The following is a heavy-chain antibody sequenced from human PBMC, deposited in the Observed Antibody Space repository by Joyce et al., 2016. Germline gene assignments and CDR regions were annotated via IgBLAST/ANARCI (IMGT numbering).Heavy chain of an antibody. V-gene: IGHV3-21*01. Sequence: EVQLVESGGGLVKPGGSLRLSCAASGFAFSTYTMSWVRQAPGKGLGWVSSISDNSRFIYYADSRKGRFTISRDNAKNSLYLQMNSLRAEDTAVYYCGRVDPTEQPIDYWGQGTLVTVSS. D-gene: IGHD6-13*01. CDR2: ISDNSRFI. J-gene: IGHJ4*02. CDR1: GFAFSTYT. CDR3: GRVDPTEQPIDY.